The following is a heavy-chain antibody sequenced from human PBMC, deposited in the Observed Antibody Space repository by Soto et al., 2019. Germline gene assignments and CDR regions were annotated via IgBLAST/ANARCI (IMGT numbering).Heavy chain of an antibody. V-gene: IGHV1-18*04. D-gene: IGHD4-17*01. CDR1: GYTFGTST. CDR3: AIADYGDDDY. Sequence: QLQLVQSGAEAKKPGASVKVSCKASGYTFGTSTISWLRQAPGKGLEWMGWIKAYSGNTNYAPKLQGRVTMTTDTPTSTAYMELRRLTTDDTATYYCAIADYGDDDYWGQGTLVTVSS. CDR2: IKAYSGNT. J-gene: IGHJ4*02.